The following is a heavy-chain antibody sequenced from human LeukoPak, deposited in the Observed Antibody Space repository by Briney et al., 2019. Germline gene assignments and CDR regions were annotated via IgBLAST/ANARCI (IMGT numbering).Heavy chain of an antibody. CDR3: AREAVVVPAAMGDYYYYMDV. J-gene: IGHJ6*03. D-gene: IGHD2-2*01. CDR2: IIPIFGTA. Sequence: SVKVSCKASGGTFSSYAISWVRQAPGQGLEWMGGIIPIFGTANYAQKFQGRVTITADESTSTAYMELSSLRSEDTAVYYCAREAVVVPAAMGDYYYYMDVWGKGTSVTVSS. V-gene: IGHV1-69*01. CDR1: GGTFSSYA.